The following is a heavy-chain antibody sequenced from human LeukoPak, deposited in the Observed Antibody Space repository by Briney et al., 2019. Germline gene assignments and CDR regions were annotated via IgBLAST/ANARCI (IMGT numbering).Heavy chain of an antibody. CDR2: ISYDGSNK. J-gene: IGHJ4*02. D-gene: IGHD5-24*01. CDR3: AREDGYNYGLNYFDY. Sequence: GGSLRLSCAASGFTFSSYAMHWVRQAPGKGLEWVAVISYDGSNKYYADSVKGRFTISRDNSKNTLYLQMNSLRAEDTAVYYCAREDGYNYGLNYFDYWGQGTLVTVSS. V-gene: IGHV3-30-3*01. CDR1: GFTFSSYA.